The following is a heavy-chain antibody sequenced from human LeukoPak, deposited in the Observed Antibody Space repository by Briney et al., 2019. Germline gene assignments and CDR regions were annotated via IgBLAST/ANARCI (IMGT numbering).Heavy chain of an antibody. CDR2: INPNSGGT. D-gene: IGHD1-26*01. CDR1: GYTFTGCY. CDR3: ARKKGATNAFDI. V-gene: IGHV1-2*02. J-gene: IGHJ3*02. Sequence: GASLKVSCTASGYTFTGCYIYWVRQAPGQGLGWLGWINPNSGGTNYAQNFQGRVTMTRDTSISTAYMELSRLTSDDSAVHYCARKKGATNAFDIWGQGTMVTVSS.